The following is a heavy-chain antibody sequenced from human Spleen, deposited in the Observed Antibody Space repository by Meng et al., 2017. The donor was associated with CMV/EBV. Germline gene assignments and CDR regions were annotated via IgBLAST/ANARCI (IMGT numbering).Heavy chain of an antibody. D-gene: IGHD6-13*01. CDR2: ISYDGSNK. CDR3: ARDTHSRSWYLTQFYYGMDV. CDR1: GFTFSSYA. Sequence: LSLTCAASGFTFSSYAMHWVRQAPGKGLEWVAVISYDGSNKYYADSVKGRFTISRDNSKNTLYLQMNSLRAEDTAVYYCARDTHSRSWYLTQFYYGMDVWGQGTTVTVSS. V-gene: IGHV3-30*04. J-gene: IGHJ6*02.